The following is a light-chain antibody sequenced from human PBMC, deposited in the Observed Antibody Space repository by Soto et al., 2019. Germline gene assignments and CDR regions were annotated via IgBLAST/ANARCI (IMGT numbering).Light chain of an antibody. Sequence: DVAMTQSPLSLPVTLGQPASISCRSSQSLVHSDGNTYLSWFQQRPGQSPRRLIYKVSNRDSGVPDRFSGSGSGTDFTLKISRVEAEDVGVYYCMQGTHWPRTFGQGTKVEV. CDR2: KVS. J-gene: IGKJ1*01. CDR3: MQGTHWPRT. V-gene: IGKV2-30*02. CDR1: QSLVHSDGNTY.